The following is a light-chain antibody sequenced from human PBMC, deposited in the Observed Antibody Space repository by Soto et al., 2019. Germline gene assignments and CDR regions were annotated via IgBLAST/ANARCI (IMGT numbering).Light chain of an antibody. V-gene: IGKV3-20*01. CDR3: QQYGGSPPT. Sequence: EIVLTQSPGTLSLSPGESAALSRRASQSVSNDFVAWYQRKPGQAPRLLIYGASYRATDIPYRFTGSGSGTDFTLTITRLEPDDFAVYYCQQYGGSPPTFGQGTKVEVK. J-gene: IGKJ1*01. CDR2: GAS. CDR1: QSVSNDF.